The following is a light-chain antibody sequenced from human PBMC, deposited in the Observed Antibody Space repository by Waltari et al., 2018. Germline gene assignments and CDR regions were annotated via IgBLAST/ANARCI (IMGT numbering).Light chain of an antibody. J-gene: IGKJ2*01. CDR1: QNILLNSNNKNY. Sequence: IVMTQSPDSLAVSLGERVTINCKSSQNILLNSNNKNYLAWYQQKPGQPPKLLVYWASTRESGVPDRFSGSGSGTDFTLTISSLQAEDVAVYYCQQYYNTPYTFGQGTKLEIK. CDR2: WAS. V-gene: IGKV4-1*01. CDR3: QQYYNTPYT.